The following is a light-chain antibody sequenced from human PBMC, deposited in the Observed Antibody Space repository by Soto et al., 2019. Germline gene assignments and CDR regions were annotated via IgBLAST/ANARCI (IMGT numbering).Light chain of an antibody. CDR2: ASS. CDR1: QSVESN. CDR3: QQYGDWPLT. Sequence: EIVLTQSPATLSVSPGERATLSCRASQSVESNFAWYQQKPGQAPRLLIFASSTRATGVPARFSGSGSGTEFTLTISSLQSEDFAVYYCQQYGDWPLTFGGGAKVEIE. V-gene: IGKV3-15*01. J-gene: IGKJ4*01.